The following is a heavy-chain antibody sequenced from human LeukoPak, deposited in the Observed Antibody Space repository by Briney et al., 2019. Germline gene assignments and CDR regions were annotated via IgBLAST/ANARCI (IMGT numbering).Heavy chain of an antibody. J-gene: IGHJ4*02. D-gene: IGHD3-10*01. V-gene: IGHV4-34*01. Sequence: NTSETLSLTCAVYGGSFSGYYWSWVRQPPGKGLEWVGEINHSGSTNYNPSLNIRVTISVDTSKNQFSLKLPSVTAADTAVYYCARGGAREEFDYWGQGTLVTVSS. CDR1: GGSFSGYY. CDR3: ARGGAREEFDY. CDR2: INHSGST.